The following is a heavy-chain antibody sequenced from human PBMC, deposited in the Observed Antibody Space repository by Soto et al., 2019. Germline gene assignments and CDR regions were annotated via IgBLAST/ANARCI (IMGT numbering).Heavy chain of an antibody. Sequence: GGSLRLSCAASGFTFSSYAMSWVRQAPGKGLEWVSAISGSGGSTYYADSVKGRFTISRDNSKNTLYLQMNSLRAEDTAVYYCAKVTLTSDIVVVVAATLFDYWGQGTLVTVSS. D-gene: IGHD2-15*01. CDR2: ISGSGGST. V-gene: IGHV3-23*01. J-gene: IGHJ4*02. CDR1: GFTFSSYA. CDR3: AKVTLTSDIVVVVAATLFDY.